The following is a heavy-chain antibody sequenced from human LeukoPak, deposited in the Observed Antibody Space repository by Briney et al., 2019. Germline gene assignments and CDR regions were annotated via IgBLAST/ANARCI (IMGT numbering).Heavy chain of an antibody. CDR2: IRYDGSNK. CDR3: AKGGVVPAAMGDYYYGMDV. V-gene: IGHV3-30*02. J-gene: IGHJ6*02. Sequence: GGPLTLSCAASGFTLRIFGMHWVRQAPGKGLEWVAFIRYDGSNKYYADSVKGRFTISRDNSKNTLYLQMNSLRAEDTAVYYCAKGGVVPAAMGDYYYGMDVWGQGTTVTVSS. D-gene: IGHD2-2*01. CDR1: GFTLRIFG.